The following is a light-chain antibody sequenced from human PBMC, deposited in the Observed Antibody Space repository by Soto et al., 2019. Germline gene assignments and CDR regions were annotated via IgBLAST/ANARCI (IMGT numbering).Light chain of an antibody. J-gene: IGLJ2*01. V-gene: IGLV2-8*01. Sequence: QSVLTQPPSASGSLGQSVTISCTGTSSDVGGYNFVSWYQHHPGKAPKLMIFEVTRRPSGVPDRFSGSKSGNTASLTVSGLQAEDEADYFCCSFAGSNNMGVFGGGTKLTVL. CDR2: EVT. CDR1: SSDVGGYNF. CDR3: CSFAGSNNMGV.